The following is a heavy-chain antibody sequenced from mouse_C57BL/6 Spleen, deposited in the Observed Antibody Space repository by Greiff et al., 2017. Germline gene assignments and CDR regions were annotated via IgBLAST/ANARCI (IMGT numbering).Heavy chain of an antibody. CDR1: GYTFTDYN. D-gene: IGHD1-1*01. Sequence: EVQLQQSGPELVKPGASVKIPCKASGYTFTDYNMDWVKQSHGKSLEWIGDINPNNGGTNYNQKFKGKATLTVDKSSSTAYMELRSLTSEDTAVYYCASALVYCGSSWAMDYWGQGTSVTVSS. CDR2: INPNNGGT. CDR3: ASALVYCGSSWAMDY. J-gene: IGHJ4*01. V-gene: IGHV1-18*01.